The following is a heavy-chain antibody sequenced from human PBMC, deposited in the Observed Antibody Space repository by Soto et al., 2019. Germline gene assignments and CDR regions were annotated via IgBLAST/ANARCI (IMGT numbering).Heavy chain of an antibody. CDR1: GGSISSGGYY. D-gene: IGHD3-10*01. J-gene: IGHJ5*02. V-gene: IGHV4-31*03. CDR2: IYYSGST. Sequence: SETLSLTCTVSGGSISSGGYYWSWIRQHPGKGLEWIGYIYYSGSTYYNPSLKSRVTISVDTSKNQFSLKLSSVTAADTAVYYCARDSYYYGSGSFHLWGQGTLVTVSS. CDR3: ARDSYYYGSGSFHL.